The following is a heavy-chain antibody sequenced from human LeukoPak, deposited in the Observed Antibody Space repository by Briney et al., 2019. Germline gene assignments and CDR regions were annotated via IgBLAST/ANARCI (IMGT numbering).Heavy chain of an antibody. J-gene: IGHJ4*02. CDR1: GFRFSSFG. Sequence: GGSLRLSCAASGFRFSSFGMHWVRQAPGKGLDWAAVIWSDSSYIYYADSVKGRFTISRDNSKNTLYLQMNSLRAEDTAVYYCAKIVQYTEATGTGLESWGQGSLVTVSP. CDR3: AKIVQYTEATGTGLES. CDR2: IWSDSSYI. D-gene: IGHD6-13*01. V-gene: IGHV3-33*06.